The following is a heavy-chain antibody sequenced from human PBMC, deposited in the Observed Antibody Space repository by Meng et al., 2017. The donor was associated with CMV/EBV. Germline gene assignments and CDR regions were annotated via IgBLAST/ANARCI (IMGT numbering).Heavy chain of an antibody. CDR1: GYTFTSYD. J-gene: IGHJ6*02. Sequence: ASVKVSCKASGYTFTSYDINWVRQATGQGLEWMGWMNPNSGNTGYAQKFQGRVTMTRNTSISTAYMELSSLRSEDTAVYYCARGQGEYYYYGMDAWGQGTTVTVSS. CDR2: MNPNSGNT. CDR3: ARGQGEYYYYGMDA. V-gene: IGHV1-8*01. D-gene: IGHD3-16*01.